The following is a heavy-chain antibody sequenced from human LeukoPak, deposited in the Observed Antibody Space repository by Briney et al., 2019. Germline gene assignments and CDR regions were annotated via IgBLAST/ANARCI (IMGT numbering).Heavy chain of an antibody. D-gene: IGHD6-13*01. Sequence: GGSLRLSCEGSGFTFSNYWMGWVRQAPGKGLEWVSAISGSGGSTYYADSVKGRFTISRDNSKNTLYLQMNSLRAEDTAVHYCTREGPDHSIAAAGTSDDAFDIWGQGTMVTVSS. J-gene: IGHJ3*02. CDR1: GFTFSNYW. CDR2: ISGSGGST. CDR3: TREGPDHSIAAAGTSDDAFDI. V-gene: IGHV3-23*01.